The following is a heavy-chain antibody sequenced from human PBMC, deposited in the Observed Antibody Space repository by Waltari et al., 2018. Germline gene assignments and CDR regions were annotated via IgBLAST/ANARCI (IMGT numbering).Heavy chain of an antibody. V-gene: IGHV2-70*15. CDR3: TRIETSRGGHDY. CDR1: GFSLSTSGLC. D-gene: IGHD3-10*01. J-gene: IGHJ4*02. CDR2: IDWDDDK. Sequence: QVTLRESGPALVKPTQTLTLTCIVSGFSLSTSGLCVSWIRQPPGKALEWLGRIDWDDDKYYSTSLKTRLTISKDTSKNQVVLTMTNMDPVDTATYYCTRIETSRGGHDYWGQGTLVTVSS.